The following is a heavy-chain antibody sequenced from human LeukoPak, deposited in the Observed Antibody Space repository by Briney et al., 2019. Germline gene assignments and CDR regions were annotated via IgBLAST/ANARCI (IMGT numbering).Heavy chain of an antibody. J-gene: IGHJ4*02. Sequence: GGSLRLSCAASGFTFSTYWMSWVRQAPGKGLEWVANIKKDGSENYYVDSVKGRFTISRDNAKKSLYLQMKSLRAEDTAVYYCARHLSGVTGYSYGRGIDYWGQGTLVTVSS. CDR2: IKKDGSEN. V-gene: IGHV3-7*01. D-gene: IGHD5-18*01. CDR1: GFTFSTYW. CDR3: ARHLSGVTGYSYGRGIDY.